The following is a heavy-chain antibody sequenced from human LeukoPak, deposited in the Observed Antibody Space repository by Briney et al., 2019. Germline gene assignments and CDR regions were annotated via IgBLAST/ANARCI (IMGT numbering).Heavy chain of an antibody. D-gene: IGHD1-26*01. CDR3: AKSEVGATTIFDY. CDR1: GFTFSSSA. CDR2: ISGSGGST. V-gene: IGHV3-23*01. J-gene: IGHJ4*02. Sequence: GGSLRLSCAASGFTFSSSAMNWVRQAPGKGLEWVSAISGSGGSTYYADSVKGRFTISRDNSKNTLYLQMNSLRAEDTAVYYCAKSEVGATTIFDYWGQGTLVTVSS.